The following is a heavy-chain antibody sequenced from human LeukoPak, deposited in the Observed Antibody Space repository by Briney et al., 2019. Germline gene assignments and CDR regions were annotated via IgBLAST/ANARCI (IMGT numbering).Heavy chain of an antibody. CDR1: GFTFDDYA. Sequence: GGSLRLSCAASGFTFDDYAMHWVRQAPGKGLEWVSGISWNSGSIGYADSVKGRFTISRDNAKNSLYLQMNSLRAEDTAVYYCAREGLRFFDYWGQGTLVTVSS. V-gene: IGHV3-9*01. CDR3: AREGLRFFDY. CDR2: ISWNSGSI. J-gene: IGHJ4*02. D-gene: IGHD3-3*01.